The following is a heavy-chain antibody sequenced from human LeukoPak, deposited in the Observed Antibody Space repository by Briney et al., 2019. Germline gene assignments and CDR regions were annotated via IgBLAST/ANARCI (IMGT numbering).Heavy chain of an antibody. CDR1: GYTFTSYG. J-gene: IGHJ4*02. D-gene: IGHD3-9*01. Sequence: RASVKVSCKASGYTFTSYGISWVRQAPGQGLEWMGWISAYNGNTNYAQKLQGRVTMTTDTSTSTAYMELRSLRSDDTAVYYCATYDILIGYKPLDYWGQGTLVTVSS. V-gene: IGHV1-18*01. CDR2: ISAYNGNT. CDR3: ATYDILIGYKPLDY.